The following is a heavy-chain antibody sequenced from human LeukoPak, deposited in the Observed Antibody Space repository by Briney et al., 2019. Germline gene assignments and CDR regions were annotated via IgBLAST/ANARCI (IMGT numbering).Heavy chain of an antibody. CDR3: AKNIRAVAGASSAFDI. CDR1: GFTFDDYA. Sequence: GRSLRLSCAASGFTFDDYAMHWVRQAPGKGLEWVSGISWNSGSIGYADSVKGRFTIFRDNAKNSLYLQMNSLRAEDMALYYCAKNIRAVAGASSAFDIWGQGTMVTVSS. CDR2: ISWNSGSI. V-gene: IGHV3-9*03. J-gene: IGHJ3*02. D-gene: IGHD6-19*01.